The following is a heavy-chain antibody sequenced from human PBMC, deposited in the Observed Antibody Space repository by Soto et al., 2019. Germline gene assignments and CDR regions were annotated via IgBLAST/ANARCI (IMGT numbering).Heavy chain of an antibody. V-gene: IGHV3-23*01. CDR3: VREGSGWYSRGSFDF. Sequence: GGSLRLSCAVSGFTFSNYAMNWVRQAPGKGLEWVSVISGSGGGAYYADSVQGRFTISRDNSKNTLYLQMNSLRAEDTAIYYCVREGSGWYSRGSFDFWGRGTMVTVSS. CDR2: ISGSGGGA. D-gene: IGHD6-19*01. CDR1: GFTFSNYA. J-gene: IGHJ3*01.